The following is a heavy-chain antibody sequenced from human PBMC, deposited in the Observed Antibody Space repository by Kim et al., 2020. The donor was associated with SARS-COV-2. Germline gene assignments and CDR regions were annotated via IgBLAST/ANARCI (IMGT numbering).Heavy chain of an antibody. D-gene: IGHD3-22*01. J-gene: IGHJ6*02. V-gene: IGHV4-34*01. Sequence: SRVTISVDTSKNQFSLKLSSVTAADTAVYYCARDRDYYDSSGYYYYGMDVWGQGTTVTVSS. CDR3: ARDRDYYDSSGYYYYGMDV.